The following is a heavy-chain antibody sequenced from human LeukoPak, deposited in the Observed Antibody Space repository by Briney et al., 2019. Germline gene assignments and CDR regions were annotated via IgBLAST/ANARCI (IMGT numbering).Heavy chain of an antibody. CDR1: GYTFTSYY. V-gene: IGHV1-46*01. J-gene: IGHJ5*02. Sequence: GASVKVSCKASGYTFTSYYMHWVRQAPGQGLEWMGIINPSGGSTSYAQKFQGRVTITADKSTSTAYMELSSLRSEDTAVYYCARMIATLNWFDPWGQGTLVTVSS. CDR2: INPSGGST. D-gene: IGHD3-22*01. CDR3: ARMIATLNWFDP.